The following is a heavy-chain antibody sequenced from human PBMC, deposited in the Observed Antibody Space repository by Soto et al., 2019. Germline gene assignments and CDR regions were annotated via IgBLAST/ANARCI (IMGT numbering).Heavy chain of an antibody. V-gene: IGHV1-69*12. CDR3: AREGMGYSGSGMDV. J-gene: IGHJ6*02. Sequence: QVQLVQSGAEVKKPGSSVKVSCKASGGTFSSYAISWVRQAPGQGLEWMGGIIPIFGTANYAQKFQGRVTITADESTSTAYMELSSLRSEDTAVYYCAREGMGYSGSGMDVWGQGITVTVSS. D-gene: IGHD6-13*01. CDR1: GGTFSSYA. CDR2: IIPIFGTA.